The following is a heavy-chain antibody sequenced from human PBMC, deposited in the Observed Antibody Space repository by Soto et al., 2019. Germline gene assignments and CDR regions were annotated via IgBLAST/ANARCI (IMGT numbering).Heavy chain of an antibody. J-gene: IGHJ4*02. D-gene: IGHD1-1*01. CDR2: ISAHNGNT. Sequence: QVHLVQSGAEVKKPGASVKVSCKASGYTFTSYGITWVRQAPGQGLEWMGWISAHNGNTDYAQKLQGRVIVTRDTSTSTAYMELRSLISVDTAVYYCARGRYGDYWGQGARVTVSS. CDR3: ARGRYGDY. V-gene: IGHV1-18*01. CDR1: GYTFTSYG.